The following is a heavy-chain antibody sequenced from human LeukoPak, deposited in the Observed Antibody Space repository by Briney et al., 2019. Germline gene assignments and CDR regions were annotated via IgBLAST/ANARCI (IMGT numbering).Heavy chain of an antibody. CDR1: GFTFSSYE. Sequence: GGSLRLSCAASGFTFSSYEMNWVRQAPGKGLEWVSVIYSGGSTYYADSVKGRFTISRDNSKNTLYLQMNSLRAEDTAVYYCARGGYDFWSGFDYWGQGTLVTVSS. V-gene: IGHV3-53*01. J-gene: IGHJ4*02. CDR3: ARGGYDFWSGFDY. CDR2: IYSGGST. D-gene: IGHD3-3*01.